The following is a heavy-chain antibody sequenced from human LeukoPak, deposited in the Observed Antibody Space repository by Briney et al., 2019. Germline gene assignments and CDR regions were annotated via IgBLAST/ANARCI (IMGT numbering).Heavy chain of an antibody. D-gene: IGHD2-2*01. CDR3: AKTLLGYCSSTICYYFDS. CDR2: IGGSGGSI. J-gene: IGHJ4*02. Sequence: GGSLRLSCTASGSTFSSYAMSWVRQAPGKGLEWVSAIGGSGGSIYYADSVKGRFTISRDNSKNTLYLQMNSLRAEDTAVYYCAKTLLGYCSSTICYYFDSWGQGTLVTVSS. CDR1: GSTFSSYA. V-gene: IGHV3-23*01.